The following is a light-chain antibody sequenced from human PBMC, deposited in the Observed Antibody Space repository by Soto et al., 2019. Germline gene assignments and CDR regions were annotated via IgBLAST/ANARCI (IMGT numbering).Light chain of an antibody. Sequence: QSVLTQSPSASASLGASVKLTCTLSSRHSSYAIAWHQQQPEKGPRYLMKLTSDGRHTQGDGIPDRFSGSSSGTERYLTITSLQSEDEADYYCQTWGTGILVFGGGTKLTVL. CDR3: QTWGTGILV. CDR1: SRHSSYA. V-gene: IGLV4-69*01. CDR2: LTSDGRH. J-gene: IGLJ3*02.